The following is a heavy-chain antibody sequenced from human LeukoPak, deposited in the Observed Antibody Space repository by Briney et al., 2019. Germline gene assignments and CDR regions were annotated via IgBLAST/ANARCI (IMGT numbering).Heavy chain of an antibody. D-gene: IGHD4-23*01. V-gene: IGHV1-69*13. CDR3: ARGLDGGTADWFDP. CDR1: GGTFSSYA. CDR2: IIPIFGTA. Sequence: GASVKVSCKASGGTFSSYAISWVRQAPGQGLEWMGGIIPIFGTANYAQKFQGRVTITADESTSTAYMELSSLRSEDTAVYYRARGLDGGTADWFDPWGQGTLVTVSS. J-gene: IGHJ5*02.